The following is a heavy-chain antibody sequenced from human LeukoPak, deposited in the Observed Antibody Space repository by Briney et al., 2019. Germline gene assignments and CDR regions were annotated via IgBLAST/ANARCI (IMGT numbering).Heavy chain of an antibody. CDR1: GDSVSSNAAA. V-gene: IGHV6-1*01. CDR2: TYYRSKWYN. J-gene: IGHJ6*02. CDR3: TRQTYYYISGTYYSSLDV. Sequence: SQTLSLTCAISGDSVSSNAAAWNWVRQSPSIGLEWLGRTYYRSKWYNDYAISVKSRITINPDTSRNQFSLQVNSVIPEDTAVYYCTRQTYYYISGTYYSSLDVWGQGTTVTVSS. D-gene: IGHD3-10*01.